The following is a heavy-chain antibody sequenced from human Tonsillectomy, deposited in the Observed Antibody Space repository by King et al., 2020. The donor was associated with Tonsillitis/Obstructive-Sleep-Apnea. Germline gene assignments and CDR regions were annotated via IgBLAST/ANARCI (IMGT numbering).Heavy chain of an antibody. CDR1: GFTFDDYT. J-gene: IGHJ6*03. V-gene: IGHV3-43*01. D-gene: IGHD6-6*01. Sequence: VQLVQSGGVVVQPGGSLRLSCAASGFTFDDYTMHWVRQAPGKGLEWVSLISWDGGSTYSGDSVKGRFTIPRDNTKNSLYLQMNSLRTEDTALYYCAKDNSSSPLDYYYMDVWGKGTTVTVSS. CDR3: AKDNSSSPLDYYYMDV. CDR2: ISWDGGST.